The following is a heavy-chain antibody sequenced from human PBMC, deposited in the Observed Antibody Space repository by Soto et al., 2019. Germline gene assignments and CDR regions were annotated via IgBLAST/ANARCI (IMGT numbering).Heavy chain of an antibody. Sequence: GGSLRLSCAASGFTFSSYWMHWVRQAPGKGLVWVSRINSDGSSTSYADSVKGRFTISRDNAKNTLYLQMNSLRAEDTAVYYCARGPVLLWFGELLAWFDPWGQGTLVTVSS. CDR1: GFTFSSYW. CDR3: ARGPVLLWFGELLAWFDP. D-gene: IGHD3-10*01. CDR2: INSDGSST. J-gene: IGHJ5*02. V-gene: IGHV3-74*01.